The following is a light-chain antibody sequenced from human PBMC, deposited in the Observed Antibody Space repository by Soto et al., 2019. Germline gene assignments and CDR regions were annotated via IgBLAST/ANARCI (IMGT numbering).Light chain of an antibody. V-gene: IGKV1-5*03. CDR3: QQYNSYPRR. Sequence: DIHLTQSPSTLSASVGDRFTITCGASQSISSWLAWYQQKPGKAPKLLIYKASSLESGVPSRFSGSGSGTEFTLTIISLQPDDFATYYCQQYNSYPRRFCQGTKVDIK. CDR2: KAS. CDR1: QSISSW. J-gene: IGKJ1*01.